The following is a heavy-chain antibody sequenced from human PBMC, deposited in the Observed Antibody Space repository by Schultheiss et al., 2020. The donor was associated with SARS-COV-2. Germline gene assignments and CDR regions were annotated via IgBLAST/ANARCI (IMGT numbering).Heavy chain of an antibody. J-gene: IGHJ6*03. CDR2: SYYSGST. V-gene: IGHV4-34*01. CDR1: GGSFSGYY. Sequence: SETLSLTCAVYGGSFSGYYWSWIRQPPGKGLEWIGYSYYSGSTNYNPSLKSRVTISVDTSKNQFSLKLRSVTAADTAVYYCARVRGGGSGSYYSPHSRYHYYYMDVWCKGTAVTISS. D-gene: IGHD3-10*01. CDR3: ARVRGGGSGSYYSPHSRYHYYYMDV.